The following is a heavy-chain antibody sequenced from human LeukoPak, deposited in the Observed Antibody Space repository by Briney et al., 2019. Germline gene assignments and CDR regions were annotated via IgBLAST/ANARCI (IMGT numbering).Heavy chain of an antibody. D-gene: IGHD3-3*02. V-gene: IGHV4-39*07. Sequence: SETLSLTCTVSGGSISSSSYYWGWIRQPPGKGLEWIGSIYYSGSTYYNPSLKSRVTISVDTSKNQFSLKLSSVTAADTAVYYCARIGFLEWSIDYWGQGTLVTVSS. J-gene: IGHJ4*02. CDR2: IYYSGST. CDR3: ARIGFLEWSIDY. CDR1: GGSISSSSYY.